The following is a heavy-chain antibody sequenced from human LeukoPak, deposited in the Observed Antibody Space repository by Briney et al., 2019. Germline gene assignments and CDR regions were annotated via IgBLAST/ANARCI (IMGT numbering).Heavy chain of an antibody. CDR1: GFSFSTYS. J-gene: IGHJ5*01. Sequence: PGGSLRLSCEASGFSFSTYSMNWVRQAPGKGLQWVSYITSSSSVIYYADSVKGRFTISRDNSKNTLYLQMNSLRAEDTAVYYCAKDIKVTIKCWFDYWGQGTLVTVSS. CDR2: ITSSSSVI. V-gene: IGHV3-48*01. D-gene: IGHD4-17*01. CDR3: AKDIKVTIKCWFDY.